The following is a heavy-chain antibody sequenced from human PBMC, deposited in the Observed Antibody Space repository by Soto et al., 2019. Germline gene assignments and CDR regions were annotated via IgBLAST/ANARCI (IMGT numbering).Heavy chain of an antibody. J-gene: IGHJ5*02. CDR2: IYYSGST. Sequence: QVQLQESGPGLVKPSQTLSLTCTVSGGSISGGDYYWSWIRQPPGKGLEWIGYIYYSGSTYYNPALKCGATRELVTFKDQFSLKLSSVTAADLAVYSCVRENMFGLFDPWGQGTLVTVSS. CDR1: GGSISGGDYY. V-gene: IGHV4-30-4*01. D-gene: IGHD3-10*02. CDR3: VRENMFGLFDP.